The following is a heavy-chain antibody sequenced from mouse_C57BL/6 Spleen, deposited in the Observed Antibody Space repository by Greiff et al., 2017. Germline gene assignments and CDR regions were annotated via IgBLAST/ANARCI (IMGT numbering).Heavy chain of an antibody. Sequence: VQLQQSGPELVKPGASVKISCKASGYAFSSSWMNWVKQRPGKGLEWIGRIYPGDGDTNYNGKFKGKATLPADKSSSTAYMQLSSLPSEYSAVYFCARRDWDRDFDYWGQGTTLTVSS. CDR3: ARRDWDRDFDY. V-gene: IGHV1-82*01. CDR1: GYAFSSSW. D-gene: IGHD4-1*01. J-gene: IGHJ2*01. CDR2: IYPGDGDT.